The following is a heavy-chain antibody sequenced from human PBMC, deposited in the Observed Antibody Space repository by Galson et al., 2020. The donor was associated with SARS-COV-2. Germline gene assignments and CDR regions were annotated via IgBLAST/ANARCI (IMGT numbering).Heavy chain of an antibody. V-gene: IGHV3-64D*06. CDR1: GFTFSSYA. CDR2: ISTNGGST. CDR3: VRDQKGYSRVARESGD. J-gene: IGHJ4*02. D-gene: IGHD1-26*01. Sequence: QHGESLQISCSASGFTFSSYAMHWVRQTPGKGLECVSAISTNGGSTYYTDSVKGRFTISRANSKNTLYLQMSSLRAEDTAVYYCVRDQKGYSRVARESGDWGQGTLVTGSS.